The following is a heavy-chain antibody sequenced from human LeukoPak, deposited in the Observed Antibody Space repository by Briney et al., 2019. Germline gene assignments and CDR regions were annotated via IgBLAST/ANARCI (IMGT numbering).Heavy chain of an antibody. CDR3: ARGFSSGFYMDV. V-gene: IGHV3-21*01. Sequence: GGSLRLSCAASGFTFSTYSMNWVRQAPGKGLEWVSYISTSSSYIHYADSVNGRFTISRDNAKKSLFLQMNSLRAEDTAVYYCARGFSSGFYMDVWGKGTTVTVSS. J-gene: IGHJ6*03. D-gene: IGHD6-19*01. CDR1: GFTFSTYS. CDR2: ISTSSSYI.